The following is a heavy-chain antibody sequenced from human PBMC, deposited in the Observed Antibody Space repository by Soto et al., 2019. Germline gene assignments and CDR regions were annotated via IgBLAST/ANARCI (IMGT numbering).Heavy chain of an antibody. CDR2: IYYSGST. V-gene: IGHV4-39*01. CDR3: ARLPGCTNGVCYTDYYYYGMDV. J-gene: IGHJ6*02. Sequence: SETLSLTCTVSGGSISSSSYYWGWIRQPPGKGLEWIGSIYYSGSTYYNPSLKSRVTISVDTSKNQFSLKLSSVTAADTAVYYCARLPGCTNGVCYTDYYYYGMDVWGQGTTVT. D-gene: IGHD2-8*01. CDR1: GGSISSSSYY.